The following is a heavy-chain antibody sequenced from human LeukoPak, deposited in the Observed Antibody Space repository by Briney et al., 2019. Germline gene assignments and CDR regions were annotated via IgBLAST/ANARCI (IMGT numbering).Heavy chain of an antibody. J-gene: IGHJ6*04. CDR3: AKSTRAVMAMMDV. D-gene: IGHD3-16*01. CDR1: GFTFSGYS. V-gene: IGHV3-21*01. Sequence: GGSLRLSCAASGFTFSGYSMNWVRQAPGKGLEWVSSISSRSTYIYHADSVKGRFTISRDNAKNSLFLQMNSLRAEDTAVYFCAKSTRAVMAMMDVWGKGTTVTVSS. CDR2: ISSRSTYI.